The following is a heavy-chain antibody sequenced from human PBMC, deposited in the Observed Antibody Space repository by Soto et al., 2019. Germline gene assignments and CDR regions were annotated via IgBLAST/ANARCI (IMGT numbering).Heavy chain of an antibody. CDR1: GGILRYSA. Sequence: QVHLVQSGAEVKKPGSSVKVSCKASGGILRYSAINWVRQDPGQGLEWMGGIVPIIGTATYAQKFQGRVTISADESTSTAYMELSSLRSEDTAVYYCARDISSGTTRFYFDYWGQGTLVTVPS. CDR2: IVPIIGTA. CDR3: ARDISSGTTRFYFDY. D-gene: IGHD1-7*01. V-gene: IGHV1-69*01. J-gene: IGHJ4*02.